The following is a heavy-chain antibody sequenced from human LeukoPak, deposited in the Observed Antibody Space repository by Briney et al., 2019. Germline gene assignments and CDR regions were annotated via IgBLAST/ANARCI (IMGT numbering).Heavy chain of an antibody. CDR1: GGTFSSYA. Sequence: GSSVKVSCKASGGTFSSYAISWVRQAPGQGLEWMGGIIPIFGTANYAQRFQGRVTITADESTSTAYMELSSLRSEDTAVYYCARDRYRYCGGDCYSGSNWFDPWGQGTLVTVSS. V-gene: IGHV1-69*01. D-gene: IGHD2-21*02. CDR3: ARDRYRYCGGDCYSGSNWFDP. CDR2: IIPIFGTA. J-gene: IGHJ5*02.